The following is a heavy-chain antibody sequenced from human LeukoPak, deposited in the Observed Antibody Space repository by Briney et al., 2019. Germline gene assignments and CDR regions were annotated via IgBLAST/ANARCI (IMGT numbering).Heavy chain of an antibody. Sequence: GGTLRLSCAASGFTFSSYGMSWVRQAPGKGLEWVSAISGSGGSTYYADSVKGRFTISRDNSKNTLYLQMNSLRAEDTAVYYCAKEKTYYYDSSGYFCDYWGQGTLVTVSS. CDR2: ISGSGGST. CDR3: AKEKTYYYDSSGYFCDY. D-gene: IGHD3-22*01. CDR1: GFTFSSYG. J-gene: IGHJ4*02. V-gene: IGHV3-23*01.